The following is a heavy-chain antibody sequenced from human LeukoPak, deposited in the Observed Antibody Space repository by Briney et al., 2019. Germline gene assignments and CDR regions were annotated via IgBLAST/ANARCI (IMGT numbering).Heavy chain of an antibody. Sequence: ASVRVSCKVSGYTLTELAMHWVRQAPGKGLEWMGGFDPEDSETIYAQKFQGRVTMTEDTSTDTAYMELSSLRSEDTAVYYCATVHQGSGSYCFDYWGQGTLVTVSS. CDR3: ATVHQGSGSYCFDY. CDR2: FDPEDSET. J-gene: IGHJ4*02. CDR1: GYTLTELA. D-gene: IGHD3-10*01. V-gene: IGHV1-24*01.